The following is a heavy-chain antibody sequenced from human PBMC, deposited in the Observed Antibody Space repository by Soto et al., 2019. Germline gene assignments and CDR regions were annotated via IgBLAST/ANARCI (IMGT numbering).Heavy chain of an antibody. D-gene: IGHD3-9*01. CDR2: INHSGST. Sequence: SETLSLTCAVYGGSFSGYYWSWIRQPPGKGLEWIGEINHSGSTNYNPSLKSRVTISVDTSKNQFSLKLSSVTAADTAVYYCASWGRCFDWFDPWGQGTLVTVS. CDR3: ASWGRCFDWFDP. CDR1: GGSFSGYY. J-gene: IGHJ5*02. V-gene: IGHV4-34*01.